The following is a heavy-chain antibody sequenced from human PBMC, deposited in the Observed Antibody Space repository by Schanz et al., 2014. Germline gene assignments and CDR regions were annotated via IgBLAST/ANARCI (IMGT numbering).Heavy chain of an antibody. Sequence: DVQLLESGGGLVQPGGSLRLSCAASGFTFSSYAMSWVRQPPGKGLEWVANMNQDGSVKNYVDSVKGRFTISRDNAKNSLYLQMNSLRAEDTAVYYCARDKGGLIPFDYWGQGTLVAVSS. CDR2: MNQDGSVK. CDR1: GFTFSSYA. J-gene: IGHJ4*02. V-gene: IGHV3-7*01. D-gene: IGHD2-15*01. CDR3: ARDKGGLIPFDY.